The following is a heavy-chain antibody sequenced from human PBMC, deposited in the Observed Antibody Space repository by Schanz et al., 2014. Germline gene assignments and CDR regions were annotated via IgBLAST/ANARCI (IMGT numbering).Heavy chain of an antibody. CDR3: ERLWTAVPMRPLDG. Sequence: FTFSSYAMSLIRQPPGKGLEWVSVISGRGDTTYYADSVKGRFTIARDNSRNTVYLQMRRLRAEDTAVDHGERLWTAVPMRPLDGRGPGRLVDVSP. D-gene: IGHD4-17*01. CDR1: FTFSSYA. J-gene: IGHJ4*02. V-gene: IGHV3-23*01. CDR2: ISGRGDTT.